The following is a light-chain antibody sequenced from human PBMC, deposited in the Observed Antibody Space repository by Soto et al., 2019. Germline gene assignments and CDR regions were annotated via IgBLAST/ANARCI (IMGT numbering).Light chain of an antibody. CDR1: QSITNSY. Sequence: EIVLTQSPGTLSLSPGERATLSCRASQSITNSYLAWYQQKPGQAPRLLVYGASSRATGIPDRFSGSGSGTDFPLTISRLEPEDFAVYYCQQYGSSRVTFGPGTKVDVK. J-gene: IGKJ3*01. CDR3: QQYGSSRVT. V-gene: IGKV3-20*01. CDR2: GAS.